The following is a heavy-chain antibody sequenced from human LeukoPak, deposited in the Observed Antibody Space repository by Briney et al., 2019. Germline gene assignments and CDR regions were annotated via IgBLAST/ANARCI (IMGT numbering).Heavy chain of an antibody. D-gene: IGHD6-13*01. CDR3: ARAPPGTLAAALMFDY. CDR2: ISAYNGNT. Sequence: ASVKVSCKASGYTFTSYGISWVRQAPGQGLEWMGWISAYNGNTNYAQKLQGRVTMTTDTSTSTAYMELRSLRSDDTAVYYCARAPPGTLAAALMFDYWGQGTLVTVSS. V-gene: IGHV1-18*01. J-gene: IGHJ4*02. CDR1: GYTFTSYG.